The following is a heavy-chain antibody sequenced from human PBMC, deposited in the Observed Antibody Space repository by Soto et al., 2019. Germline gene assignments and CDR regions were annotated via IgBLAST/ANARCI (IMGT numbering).Heavy chain of an antibody. Sequence: QVQLVQSGADVKKPGSSVKVSCQASGVTFSSETLGGVRQAPGQGLEWVGGIIPLFGTASYAQKLQGRVTITADESTSTVYLELSSLRSDDTAVYFCATELGENPASPFDAWGQGTLVTVSS. CDR3: ATELGENPASPFDA. V-gene: IGHV1-69*01. J-gene: IGHJ4*02. D-gene: IGHD3-10*01. CDR2: IIPLFGTA. CDR1: GVTFSSET.